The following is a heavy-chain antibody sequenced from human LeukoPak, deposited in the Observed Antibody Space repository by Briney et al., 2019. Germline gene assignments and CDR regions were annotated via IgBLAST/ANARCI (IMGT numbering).Heavy chain of an antibody. CDR1: GFSLNTRGVG. J-gene: IGHJ4*02. D-gene: IGHD3-22*01. V-gene: IGHV2-5*02. CDR3: AHRKNYYDSSVFDN. CDR2: IYWDDDR. Sequence: SGPTLVNPTQTLTLTCTFSGFSLNTRGVGVGWIRQPPGRALEWLALIYWDDDRRYSPSLKSRLTITIDTSKNQVVLTMTNMDPVDTATYFCAHRKNYYDSSVFDNWGQGTLVTVSS.